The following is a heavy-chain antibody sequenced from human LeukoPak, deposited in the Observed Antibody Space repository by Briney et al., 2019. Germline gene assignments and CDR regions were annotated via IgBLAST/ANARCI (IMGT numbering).Heavy chain of an antibody. CDR2: IYPGGSDT. CDR3: ASQRQGAYYDSSGYPNDAFDI. CDR1: GYRFTRYW. Sequence: GESLKISCKGSGYRFTRYWIGWGRQMPGRGLEGMGIIYPGGSDTRYNPSFQGQVTISADKSISTAYLQWSSLKASDTAMYYCASQRQGAYYDSSGYPNDAFDIWGQGTMVTVSS. J-gene: IGHJ3*02. V-gene: IGHV5-51*01. D-gene: IGHD3-22*01.